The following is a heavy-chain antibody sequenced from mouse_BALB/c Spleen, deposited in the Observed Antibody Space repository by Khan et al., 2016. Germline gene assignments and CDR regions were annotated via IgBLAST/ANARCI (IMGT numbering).Heavy chain of an antibody. Sequence: EVKLLEPGGGLVQPGGSLKLSCAAAGFDFSRYWMSWVRQVPGKGLEWIGEINPDSSTINYTPSLKDKFIISRHNSKNTLYLHMSIVRSEDTALYLCARLHYYGYMNYWGQGTTLAVSS. CDR1: GFDFSRYW. CDR3: ARLHYYGYMNY. D-gene: IGHD1-2*01. J-gene: IGHJ2*01. V-gene: IGHV4-1*02. CDR2: INPDSSTI.